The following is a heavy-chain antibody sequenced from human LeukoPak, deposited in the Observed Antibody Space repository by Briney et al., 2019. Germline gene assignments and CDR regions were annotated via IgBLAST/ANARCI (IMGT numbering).Heavy chain of an antibody. J-gene: IGHJ6*03. CDR1: GYTFTDYF. D-gene: IGHD2-2*01. CDR3: ARGAVPVYYYYMDV. CDR2: INPNSGGT. V-gene: IGHV1-2*02. Sequence: AASVKVSCKASGYTFTDYFMHWVRQAPGQGLEWMGWINPNSGGTNYAQKVQGRVTMTRDTSISTAYMELRSLRSDDTAVYYCARGAVPVYYYYMDVWGKGTTVTVSS.